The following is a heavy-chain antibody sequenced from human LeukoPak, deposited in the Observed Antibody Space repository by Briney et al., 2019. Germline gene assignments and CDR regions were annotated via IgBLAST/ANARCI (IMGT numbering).Heavy chain of an antibody. Sequence: SETLSLTCTVSGGSISSYYWSWIRQPPGKGLEWIGYIYYSGSTNYNPSLKSRVTISVDTSKNQFSLKLSSVTAADTAVYYCARAQLLGYDFWSGPRSRQYYFDYWGQGTLVTVSS. V-gene: IGHV4-59*01. CDR2: IYYSGST. D-gene: IGHD3-3*01. J-gene: IGHJ4*02. CDR3: ARAQLLGYDFWSGPRSRQYYFDY. CDR1: GGSISSYY.